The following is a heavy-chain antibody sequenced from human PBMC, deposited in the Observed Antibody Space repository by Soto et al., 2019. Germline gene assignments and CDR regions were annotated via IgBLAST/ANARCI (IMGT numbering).Heavy chain of an antibody. J-gene: IGHJ6*02. CDR2: INPSGGST. Sequence: GASVKVSCKASGYTFTSYYMHWVRQAPGQGLEWMGIINPSGGSTSYAQKFQGRVTMTRDTSTSTVYMELSSLRSEDTAVYYCARDSRQQLILYYYYGMDVWGQGTTVTV. CDR3: ARDSRQQLILYYYYGMDV. CDR1: GYTFTSYY. V-gene: IGHV1-46*01. D-gene: IGHD6-13*01.